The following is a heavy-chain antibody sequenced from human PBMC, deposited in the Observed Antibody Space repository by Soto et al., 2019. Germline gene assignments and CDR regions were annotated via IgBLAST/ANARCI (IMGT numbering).Heavy chain of an antibody. CDR2: IWYDGSNK. D-gene: IGHD1-26*01. Sequence: QVHLVESGGGVVQPGRALRLSCAASGFPFSSYGMHWVRQAPCKGLDWVAVIWYDGSNKYYADPVKGRFTISRDNSKNTLYLQRNSLRVEDTAVYYCARAQYTGSYFDACDIWGQGTIVTVSS. CDR3: ARAQYTGSYFDACDI. V-gene: IGHV3-33*03. J-gene: IGHJ3*02. CDR1: GFPFSSYG.